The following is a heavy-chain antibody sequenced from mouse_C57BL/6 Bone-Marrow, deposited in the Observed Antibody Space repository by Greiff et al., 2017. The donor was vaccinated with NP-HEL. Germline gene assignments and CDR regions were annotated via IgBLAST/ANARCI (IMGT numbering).Heavy chain of an antibody. CDR2: INPYNGGT. V-gene: IGHV1-19*01. D-gene: IGHD2-5*01. CDR1: GYTFTDYY. J-gene: IGHJ4*01. Sequence: VQLKESGPVLVKPGASVKMSCKASGYTFTDYYMNWVKQSHGKSLEWIGVINPYNGGTSYNQKFKGKATLTVDKSSSTAYMELNSLTSEDSAVYYCARSRGPYRNYDAMDYWGQGTSVTVSS. CDR3: ARSRGPYRNYDAMDY.